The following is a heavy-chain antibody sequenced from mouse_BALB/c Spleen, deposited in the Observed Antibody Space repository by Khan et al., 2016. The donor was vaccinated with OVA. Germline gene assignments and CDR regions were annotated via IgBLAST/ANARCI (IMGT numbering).Heavy chain of an antibody. CDR2: ISSGSSTI. J-gene: IGHJ1*01. V-gene: IGHV5-17*02. D-gene: IGHD2-14*01. CDR1: GFTFSSFG. Sequence: EVKLLESGGGLVQPGGSRKLSCAASGFTFSSFGMHWVRQAPEKGLEWVAYISSGSSTIYYADTVKGRFTISRDNPKNTLFLQMTSLRSEDTAMYYRARSRYDHWYFDVWGAGTTVTVSS. CDR3: ARSRYDHWYFDV.